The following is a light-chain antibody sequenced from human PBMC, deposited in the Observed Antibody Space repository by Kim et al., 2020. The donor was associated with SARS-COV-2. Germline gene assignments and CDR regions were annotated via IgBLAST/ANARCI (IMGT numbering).Light chain of an antibody. CDR3: QTWGTGIHGV. Sequence: SVKLTCTLSSGHSSDAIAWHQQQPEKGPRYLMKLNSDGSHSKGDGIPDRFSGSSSGAERYLTISSLQSEDEADYYCQTWGTGIHGVFGGGTKLTVL. CDR2: LNSDGSH. CDR1: SGHSSDA. V-gene: IGLV4-69*01. J-gene: IGLJ3*02.